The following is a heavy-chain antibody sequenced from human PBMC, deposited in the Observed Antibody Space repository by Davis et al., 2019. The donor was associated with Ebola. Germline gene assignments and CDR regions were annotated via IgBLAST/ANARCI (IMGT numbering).Heavy chain of an antibody. CDR2: IIGSGGST. Sequence: GGSLRLSCTDSVITFSSYAMTWVRQAPGKGLEWVSAIIGSGGSTYYADSVKGRFTISRDNSKNTVYLQMNRVRVEDTAVYYCAGGDFWSGQFDYWGQGALVTVSS. J-gene: IGHJ4*02. CDR1: VITFSSYA. CDR3: AGGDFWSGQFDY. D-gene: IGHD3-3*01. V-gene: IGHV3-23*01.